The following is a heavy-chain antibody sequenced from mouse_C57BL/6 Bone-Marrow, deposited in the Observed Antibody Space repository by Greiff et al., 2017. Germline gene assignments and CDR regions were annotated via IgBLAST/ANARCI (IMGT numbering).Heavy chain of an antibody. Sequence: QVQLQQPGAELVKPGASVKLSCKASGYTFTSYWMHWVKQRPGQGLEWIGMIHPNSGSTNYNEKFKSKATLTVDKSSSTAYMQLSSLTSEDSAVYCCASYYYGSSTYWYFDVWGTGTTVTVSS. CDR1: GYTFTSYW. CDR2: IHPNSGST. J-gene: IGHJ1*03. V-gene: IGHV1-64*01. CDR3: ASYYYGSSTYWYFDV. D-gene: IGHD1-1*01.